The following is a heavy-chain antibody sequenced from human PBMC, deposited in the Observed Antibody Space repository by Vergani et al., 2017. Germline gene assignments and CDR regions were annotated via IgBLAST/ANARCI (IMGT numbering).Heavy chain of an antibody. D-gene: IGHD1-26*01. CDR1: GFTFSSYW. J-gene: IGHJ4*02. V-gene: IGHV3-7*03. CDR3: ARISWGGPPDY. Sequence: EVQLVESGGGLVQPGGSLRLSCAASGFTFSSYWMSWVRQAPGKGLEWVANIKQDGSEKYYVDSVKGRFTISRDNAKNSLYLQMNSLRAEDTAVYYCARISWGGPPDYWGQGTLVTVSP. CDR2: IKQDGSEK.